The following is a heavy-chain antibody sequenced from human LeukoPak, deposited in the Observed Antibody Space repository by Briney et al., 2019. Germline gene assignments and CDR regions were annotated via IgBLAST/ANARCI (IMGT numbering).Heavy chain of an antibody. CDR2: IGTAGDT. D-gene: IGHD6-13*01. CDR1: GFTFSNYD. Sequence: GGSLRLSCAASGFTFSNYDMHWVRQAAGKGLEWVSGIGTAGDTYYPASVKGRFTISRENAKNSLYLQMNSLSAGDTAVYYCASSPAYSSSWYAIDNWGQGTLVTLSS. CDR3: ASSPAYSSSWYAIDN. V-gene: IGHV3-13*01. J-gene: IGHJ4*02.